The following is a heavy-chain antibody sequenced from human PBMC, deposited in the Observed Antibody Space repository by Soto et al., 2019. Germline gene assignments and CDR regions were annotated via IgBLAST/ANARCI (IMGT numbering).Heavy chain of an antibody. Sequence: QVQLVQSGAEVKKPGSSVKVSCKASGGTFSRYAINWVRQAPGHGLEWMGGIVPLFGTANYAQKFQGRVTMTADESTSTAHMELMSLRSEDTAVYYCARDYGHDCSGGNCYFYFWGQGTLVTVSS. D-gene: IGHD2-15*01. V-gene: IGHV1-69*01. J-gene: IGHJ4*02. CDR1: GGTFSRYA. CDR2: IVPLFGTA. CDR3: ARDYGHDCSGGNCYFYF.